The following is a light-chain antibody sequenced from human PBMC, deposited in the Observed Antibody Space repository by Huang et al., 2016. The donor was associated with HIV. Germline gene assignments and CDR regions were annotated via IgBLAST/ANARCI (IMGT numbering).Light chain of an antibody. Sequence: DIVMTQSPLSLPVTPGEPASISCRSSQSLLDSNGYNFLDWYLQKPGQSPQLVIYLGSYLASGVPDRFSGSGSGTDFTLKISRVEAEDVGVYYCMQAQQSPHTFGQGTKLEIK. CDR1: QSLLDSNGYNF. CDR2: LGS. J-gene: IGKJ2*01. CDR3: MQAQQSPHT. V-gene: IGKV2-28*01.